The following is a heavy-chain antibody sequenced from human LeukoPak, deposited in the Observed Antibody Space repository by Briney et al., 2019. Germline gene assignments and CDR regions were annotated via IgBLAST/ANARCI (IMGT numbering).Heavy chain of an antibody. CDR1: GVSINSSNYN. Sequence: SETLSLTCTVSGVSINSSNYNWGWIRQPPRRGPEWLASVYYSGLTYYNSSLKSRVSISVDTSKNQFSLKLRSVTAADTAVYYCARAEGGGDCYFDYWGQGTLVTVSS. V-gene: IGHV4-39*07. CDR3: ARAEGGGDCYFDY. J-gene: IGHJ4*02. D-gene: IGHD2-21*01. CDR2: VYYSGLT.